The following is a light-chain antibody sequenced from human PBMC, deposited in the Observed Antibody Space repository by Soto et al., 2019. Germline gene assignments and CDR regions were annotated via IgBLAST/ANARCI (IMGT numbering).Light chain of an antibody. V-gene: IGLV1-51*01. Sequence: QSVLTQPPSVSAAPGQKVTISCSGSSSNIGNNYVFWYQQLPGTATKLLIYDNDKQPSGIPDRFSGSKSGTSATLGITGLQAGDEADYYCATWDRSLSVGVFGGGTKLTVL. CDR2: DND. J-gene: IGLJ2*01. CDR3: ATWDRSLSVGV. CDR1: SSNIGNNY.